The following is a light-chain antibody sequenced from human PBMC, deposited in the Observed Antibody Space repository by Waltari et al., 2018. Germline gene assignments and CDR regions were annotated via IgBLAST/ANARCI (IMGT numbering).Light chain of an antibody. CDR3: SSYTSSSTLVV. J-gene: IGLJ2*01. CDR1: SSEVGGYNY. V-gene: IGLV2-14*03. CDR2: DVS. Sequence: QSALTQPASVSGSPGQSITISCTRTSSEVGGYNYVSWYQQHPGKAPKLMIYDVSNRPSGVSNRFSGSKSGNTASLTISGLQAEDEVDYYCSSYTSSSTLVVFGGGTKLTVL.